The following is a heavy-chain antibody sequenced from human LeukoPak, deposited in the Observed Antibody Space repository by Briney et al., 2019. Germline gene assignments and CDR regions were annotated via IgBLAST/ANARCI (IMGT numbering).Heavy chain of an antibody. CDR1: GGIFSSYG. Sequence: SVKVSCKASGGIFSSYGISWVRQAPGQGLEWMGRIIPILGIANYAQKFQGRVTITADKSTSTAYMELSSLRSEDTAVYYCAREAHSSGWWAHRNYFDYWGQGTLVTVSS. D-gene: IGHD6-19*01. J-gene: IGHJ4*02. CDR2: IIPILGIA. V-gene: IGHV1-69*04. CDR3: AREAHSSGWWAHRNYFDY.